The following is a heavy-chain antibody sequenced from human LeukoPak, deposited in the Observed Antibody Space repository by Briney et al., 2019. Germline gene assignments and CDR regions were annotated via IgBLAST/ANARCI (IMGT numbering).Heavy chain of an antibody. V-gene: IGHV6-1*01. CDR1: GDGVSSNSAA. J-gene: IGHJ4*02. D-gene: IGHD2-15*01. Sequence: SQTLSLTCAISGDGVSSNSAAWNWIRQSPSRGLEWLGRTYYRSKWYNDYAVSVKSRITINPDTSKNQFSLQLNSVTPEDTAVYYCARGGSGYCSGGSCYSRRPFDYWGQGTLVTVSS. CDR2: TYYRSKWYN. CDR3: ARGGSGYCSGGSCYSRRPFDY.